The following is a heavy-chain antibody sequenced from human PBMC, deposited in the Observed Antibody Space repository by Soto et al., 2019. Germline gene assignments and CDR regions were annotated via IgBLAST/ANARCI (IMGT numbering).Heavy chain of an antibody. CDR3: TINGYTNYDPDY. CDR1: GFTLSGSA. D-gene: IGHD3-3*01. V-gene: IGHV3-73*02. J-gene: IGHJ4*02. CDR2: IRSKANSYAT. Sequence: EVQLVESRGGLVQPGGSLKLSCAASGFTLSGSAIHWVRQASGKGLEWVGRIRSKANSYATAYAASVKGRFTISRDDSKNTAYLQMNSLKTEDTAVYYCTINGYTNYDPDYWGQGTLVTVSS.